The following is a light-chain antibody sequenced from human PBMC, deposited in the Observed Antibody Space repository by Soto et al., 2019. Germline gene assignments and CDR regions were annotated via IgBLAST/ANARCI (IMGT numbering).Light chain of an antibody. Sequence: QSVLTQPPSVSGAPGQRVTISCTGTSSNIGADYNVHWYRQLPGTAPKLLIYGNNHRPSGVPDRFSGSKSGPSASLAITGLQTEDEAAYYCQSYDTGLRGVIFGGGTKLTVL. J-gene: IGLJ2*01. CDR3: QSYDTGLRGVI. CDR1: SSNIGADYN. V-gene: IGLV1-40*01. CDR2: GNN.